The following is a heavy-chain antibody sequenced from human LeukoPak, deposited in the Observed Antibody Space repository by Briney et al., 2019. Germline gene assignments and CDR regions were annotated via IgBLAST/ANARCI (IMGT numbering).Heavy chain of an antibody. Sequence: SETLSLTCTVSGGSISSFHWSWIRQPPGKGLEWIGYIYYSGNTNYNPSLKSRVTMSLDRAKNLLSLNLNSVTAADTAVYYCSRENGAFSPFGYWGQGILVTV. D-gene: IGHD2-8*01. J-gene: IGHJ4*02. CDR1: GGSISSFH. CDR2: IYYSGNT. V-gene: IGHV4-59*12. CDR3: SRENGAFSPFGY.